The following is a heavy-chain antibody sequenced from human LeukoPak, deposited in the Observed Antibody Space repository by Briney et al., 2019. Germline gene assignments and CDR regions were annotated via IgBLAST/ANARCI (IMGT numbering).Heavy chain of an antibody. J-gene: IGHJ4*02. D-gene: IGHD5-18*01. CDR3: ARGVPPRGYSYGPLYFDY. CDR1: GFTFSSYS. V-gene: IGHV3-21*01. Sequence: GGSLRLSCAASGFTFSSYSMNWVRQAPGKGLEWVSSISSSSSYIYYADSVKGRFTISSDNAKNSLYLQMNSLRAEDTAVYYCARGVPPRGYSYGPLYFDYWGQGTLVTVSS. CDR2: ISSSSSYI.